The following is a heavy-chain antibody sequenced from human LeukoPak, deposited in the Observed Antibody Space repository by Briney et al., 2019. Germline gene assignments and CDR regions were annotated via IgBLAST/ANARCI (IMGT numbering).Heavy chain of an antibody. CDR2: MRYDGDYK. Sequence: HPGGSLRLSCAASGFNFILFGMHWVRQAPGEGLEWVALMRYDGDYKYYGDSVKGRFTISRDNSKNTLYLQMNSLRAEDTAVYYCAKWADSEYNWFDPWGQGTLVTVSS. CDR3: AKWADSEYNWFDP. V-gene: IGHV3-30*02. CDR1: GFNFILFG. J-gene: IGHJ5*02. D-gene: IGHD2-21*01.